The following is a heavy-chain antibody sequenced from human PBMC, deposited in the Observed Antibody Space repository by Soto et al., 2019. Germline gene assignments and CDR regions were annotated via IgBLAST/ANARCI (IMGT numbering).Heavy chain of an antibody. J-gene: IGHJ4*02. D-gene: IGHD3-22*01. V-gene: IGHV3-30*18. CDR2: ISYDGSNK. CDR3: AKDPGSKSSGYYPGH. CDR1: GFTFSSYG. Sequence: QVPLVESGGGVVQPGRSLRLSCAASGFTFSSYGMHRVRQAPGKGLEWVAVISYDGSNKYYADSVKGRFTISRDNSKNTLELQMNSLRAEYTAVYYCAKDPGSKSSGYYPGHWGQGTLVTVSS.